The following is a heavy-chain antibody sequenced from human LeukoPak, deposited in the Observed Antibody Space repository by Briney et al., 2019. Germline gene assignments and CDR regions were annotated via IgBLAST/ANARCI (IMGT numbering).Heavy chain of an antibody. D-gene: IGHD6-13*01. Sequence: GASVKVSCKASGGTFSSYAISWVRQAPGQGLEWMGGTIPIFGTANYAQKFQGRVTITADESTSTAYMELSSLRSEDTAVYYCARDALIAAAGTDYWGQGTLVTVSS. J-gene: IGHJ4*02. CDR2: TIPIFGTA. CDR3: ARDALIAAAGTDY. CDR1: GGTFSSYA. V-gene: IGHV1-69*13.